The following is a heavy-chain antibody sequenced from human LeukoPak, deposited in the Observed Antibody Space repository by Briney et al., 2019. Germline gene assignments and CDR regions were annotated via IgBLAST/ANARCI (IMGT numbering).Heavy chain of an antibody. CDR2: INHSGST. V-gene: IGHV4-34*01. Sequence: SETLSLTCAVYGGSFSGYSWSWIRQPPGKGLEGIGEINHSGSTNYNPSLKSRVTISVDTSKNQFSLKLSSVTAADTAVYYCARGALRRQPTYMDVWGKGTTVTVSS. CDR3: ARGALRRQPTYMDV. D-gene: IGHD6-13*01. CDR1: GGSFSGYS. J-gene: IGHJ6*03.